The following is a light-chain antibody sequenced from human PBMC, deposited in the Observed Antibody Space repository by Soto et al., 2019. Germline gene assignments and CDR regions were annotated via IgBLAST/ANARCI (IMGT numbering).Light chain of an antibody. CDR2: DAS. J-gene: IGKJ5*01. V-gene: IGKV1-5*01. Sequence: IHMTQSPYPLSASVGDNITITCRASQSLSSYLAWYQQKPGRAPKLLIFDASSLERGVPSRFSGSGSGTDFTLTISSLQPEDVATYYCQKYNSAPSITFGQGTRLEI. CDR1: QSLSSY. CDR3: QKYNSAPSIT.